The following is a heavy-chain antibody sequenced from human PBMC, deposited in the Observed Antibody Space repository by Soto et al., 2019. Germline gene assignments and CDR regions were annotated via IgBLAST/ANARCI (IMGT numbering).Heavy chain of an antibody. J-gene: IGHJ6*02. V-gene: IGHV1-69*13. D-gene: IGHD4-4*01. CDR3: AREHTPVTTVTHYYYYYGMDV. Sequence: GASVKVSCKASGGTFSSYAISWVRQAPGQGLEWMGGIIPIFGTANYVQKFQGRVTITADESTSTAYMELSSLRSEDTAVYYCAREHTPVTTVTHYYYYYGMDVWGQETTVTVSS. CDR2: IIPIFGTA. CDR1: GGTFSSYA.